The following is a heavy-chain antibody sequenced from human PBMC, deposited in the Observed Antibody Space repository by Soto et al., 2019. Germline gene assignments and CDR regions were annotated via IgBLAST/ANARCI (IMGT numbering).Heavy chain of an antibody. CDR2: IIPILGIA. CDR3: ARVSYSSSWYVNWFSP. D-gene: IGHD6-13*01. Sequence: QVQLVQSGAEVKKPGSSVKVSCKASGGTFSSYTISWVRQAPGQGLEWMGRIIPILGIANYAQKFQGRVTITADQSTSTAYLELSSLISEDPAVYYCARVSYSSSWYVNWFSPWRQATLVTVSS. CDR1: GGTFSSYT. J-gene: IGHJ5*02. V-gene: IGHV1-69*02.